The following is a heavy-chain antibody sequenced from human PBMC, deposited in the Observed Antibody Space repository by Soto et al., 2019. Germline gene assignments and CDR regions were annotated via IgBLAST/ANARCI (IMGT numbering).Heavy chain of an antibody. J-gene: IGHJ4*02. CDR3: ERGFSHGWYPALDY. V-gene: IGHV3-48*04. D-gene: IGHD6-19*01. CDR2: ISSSSSTI. CDR1: GFTFSSYS. Sequence: GGSLRLSCAASGFTFSSYSMNWVRQAPGKGLEWVSYISSSSSTIYYADSVKGRFTISRDNAKSSLFLLMNSLRAEDTAAYYCERGFSHGWYPALDYWGQGTLVTVSS.